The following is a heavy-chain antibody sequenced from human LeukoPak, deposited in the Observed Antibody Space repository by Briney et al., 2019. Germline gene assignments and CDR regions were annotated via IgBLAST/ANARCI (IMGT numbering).Heavy chain of an antibody. Sequence: GGSLRLSCAASGFTFSSYGMHWVRQAPGKGLEWVAVISYDGSNKYYADSVKGRCTISRDNSKNTLYLQMNSLRVEDTAMYYCARGLFLSGYLDAFDIWGQGTVVTVSS. D-gene: IGHD3-22*01. V-gene: IGHV3-30*03. J-gene: IGHJ3*02. CDR1: GFTFSSYG. CDR3: ARGLFLSGYLDAFDI. CDR2: ISYDGSNK.